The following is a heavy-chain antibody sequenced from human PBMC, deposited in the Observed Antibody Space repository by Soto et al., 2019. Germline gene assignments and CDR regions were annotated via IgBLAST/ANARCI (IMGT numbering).Heavy chain of an antibody. J-gene: IGHJ4*02. CDR3: AVVDDFWSGSDY. V-gene: IGHV1-18*01. D-gene: IGHD3-3*01. CDR1: GYTFTSYG. CDR2: ISAYNGNT. Sequence: ASVKVSCKASGYTFTSYGISWVRQAPGQGLEWMGWISAYNGNTNYAQKLQGRVTMTTDTSTSTAYMELRSLRSDDTAVYYCAVVDDFWSGSDYWGQGALVTVSS.